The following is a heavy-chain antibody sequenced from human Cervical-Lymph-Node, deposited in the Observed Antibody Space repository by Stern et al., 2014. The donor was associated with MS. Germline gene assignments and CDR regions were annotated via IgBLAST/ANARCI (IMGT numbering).Heavy chain of an antibody. J-gene: IGHJ4*02. CDR1: SGSFSDYY. Sequence: QVQLQQWGAGLLKPSETLSLTCAVYSGSFSDYYWTWIRQPPGKGLEWIGEIIHSGSTNYNPSLKSRVTISVDTSRNQFALKLSSVTAADTAVYYCARGGTIFGVDRSLGYWGQGSLVTVSS. V-gene: IGHV4-34*01. CDR2: IIHSGST. CDR3: ARGGTIFGVDRSLGY. D-gene: IGHD3-3*01.